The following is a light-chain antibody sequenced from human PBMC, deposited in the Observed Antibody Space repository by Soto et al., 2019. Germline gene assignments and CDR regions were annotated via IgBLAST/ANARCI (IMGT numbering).Light chain of an antibody. J-gene: IGKJ1*01. V-gene: IGKV1-5*03. CDR1: QSTSSY. CDR3: QQYSSHST. Sequence: DIQMTQSPSTRSASVGDRVTITCRASQSTSSYLAWYQQKPGKAPKLLIYQASSLENGVPSRFSGSGSGTEFSLTISSLQPDDFATYYCQQYSSHSTFGQGTKVDI. CDR2: QAS.